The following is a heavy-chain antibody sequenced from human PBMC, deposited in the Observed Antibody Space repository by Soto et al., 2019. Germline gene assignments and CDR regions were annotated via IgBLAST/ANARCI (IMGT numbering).Heavy chain of an antibody. Sequence: SETLSLTCTVSGGSVNSGSYYWSWIRQPPGKGLGWIGYISNSGSTSYNPSLKSRVTMSVDTSKSQFSLKLTSVTAADTAVYYCARGEDAFFYYGLDVWGQGIMVTVSS. CDR3: ARGEDAFFYYGLDV. J-gene: IGHJ6*02. V-gene: IGHV4-61*01. CDR1: GGSVNSGSYY. CDR2: ISNSGST.